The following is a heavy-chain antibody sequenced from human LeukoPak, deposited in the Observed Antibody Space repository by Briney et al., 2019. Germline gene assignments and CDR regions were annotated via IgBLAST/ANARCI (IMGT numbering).Heavy chain of an antibody. CDR3: AKSAQYSSAWFTGSFDY. CDR1: GYTFSDYY. J-gene: IGHJ4*02. Sequence: ASAKVSCKASGYTFSDYYMHWVRQAPGQGLQWVGWINPNSGDTHYAQMFQGRVTMTRDTSINTAYMELRRVRSDDTAVYYCAKSAQYSSAWFTGSFDYWGQGTLVTVSS. CDR2: INPNSGDT. D-gene: IGHD6-13*01. V-gene: IGHV1-2*02.